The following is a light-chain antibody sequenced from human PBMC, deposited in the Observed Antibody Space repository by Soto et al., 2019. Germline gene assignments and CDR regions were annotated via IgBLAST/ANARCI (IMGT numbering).Light chain of an antibody. V-gene: IGKV1-12*01. CDR2: GAS. Sequence: DIRMTQSPSSVSASGGDTVTITCRASQGVGVWLGWYQQKPGKAPHLLIYGASGLQVGVPSRFSGSVSGADFTLTISSLQPEDLATYYCQQAYSHPLTFGGGTKVEIK. CDR3: QQAYSHPLT. J-gene: IGKJ4*01. CDR1: QGVGVW.